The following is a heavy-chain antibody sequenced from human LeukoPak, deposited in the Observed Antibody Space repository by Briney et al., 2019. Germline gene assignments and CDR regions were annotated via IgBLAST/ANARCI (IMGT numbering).Heavy chain of an antibody. D-gene: IGHD4-17*01. V-gene: IGHV3-48*04. Sequence: GGSLRLSCAASGFTFSSYSMIWVRQAPGKGLEWVSYISSSSSTIYYADSVKGRFTISRDNAKNSLYLQMNSLRAEDTAVYYCARDYGDYVFDYWGQGTLVTVSS. CDR3: ARDYGDYVFDY. CDR1: GFTFSSYS. CDR2: ISSSSSTI. J-gene: IGHJ4*02.